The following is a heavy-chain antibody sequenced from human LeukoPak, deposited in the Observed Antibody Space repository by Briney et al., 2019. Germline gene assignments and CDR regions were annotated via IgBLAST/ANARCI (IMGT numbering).Heavy chain of an antibody. Sequence: ASVKVSCKASGYTFTSYDINWVRQATGQGLEWMGWMNPNSGNTGYAQKFQGRVTMTRDTSINTAYMELHSLRSEDTAVYYCARGYSPSIRTTGNDYWGQGTLVTVSS. CDR3: ARGYSPSIRTTGNDY. CDR2: MNPNSGNT. J-gene: IGHJ4*02. CDR1: GYTFTSYD. V-gene: IGHV1-8*02. D-gene: IGHD1-1*01.